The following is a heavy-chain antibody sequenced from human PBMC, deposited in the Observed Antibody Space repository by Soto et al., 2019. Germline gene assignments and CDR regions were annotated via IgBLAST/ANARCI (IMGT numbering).Heavy chain of an antibody. J-gene: IGHJ6*02. Sequence: QVQLVESGGGVVQPGRSPRLSCAASGFTFSSYGMHWVRQAPGKGLEWVAVISYDGSNKYYADSVKGRFTISRDNSKNTLYLQMNSLRAEDTAVYYCAKDRAGYNSYGLDVWGQGTTVTVSS. V-gene: IGHV3-30*18. CDR3: AKDRAGYNSYGLDV. CDR1: GFTFSSYG. D-gene: IGHD6-19*01. CDR2: ISYDGSNK.